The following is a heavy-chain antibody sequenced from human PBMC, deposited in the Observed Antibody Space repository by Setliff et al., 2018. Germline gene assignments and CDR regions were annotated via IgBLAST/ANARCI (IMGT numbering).Heavy chain of an antibody. Sequence: NPSETLSLTCAASGYSISSGYYWGWIRQPLGKGLEWIGSIYHSGSTYYNPSLKSRVTISVDTSKNQFSLKLSSVTAADTAVYYCASVRDLELFDYWGQGTLVTVSS. CDR2: IYHSGST. CDR1: GYSISSGYY. J-gene: IGHJ4*02. D-gene: IGHD1-7*01. CDR3: ASVRDLELFDY. V-gene: IGHV4-38-2*01.